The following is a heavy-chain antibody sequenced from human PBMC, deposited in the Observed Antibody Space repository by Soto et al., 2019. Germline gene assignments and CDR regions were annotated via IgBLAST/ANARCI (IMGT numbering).Heavy chain of an antibody. V-gene: IGHV3-7*03. D-gene: IGHD2-15*01. CDR2: IKQDGSEK. J-gene: IGHJ4*02. Sequence: EVQLVESGGGLVQPGGSLRLSCAASGFTFSSYWMSWVRQAPGKGLEWVANIKQDGSEKYYVDSVKGRFTISRDNAKNSLYLQMNGLRAEDTAVYYCARTGRYCSGGSCQPGYFDYWGQGTLVTVSS. CDR3: ARTGRYCSGGSCQPGYFDY. CDR1: GFTFSSYW.